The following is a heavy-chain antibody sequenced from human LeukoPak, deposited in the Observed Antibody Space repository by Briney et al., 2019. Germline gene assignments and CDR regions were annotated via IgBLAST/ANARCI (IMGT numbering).Heavy chain of an antibody. Sequence: SETLSLICTVSGGSISSRTHYWGWLRQPPGKGPEWIGSIFYSGSTNYNPSLKSRVTISVDTSNNQFSPNLYSVTAADTAVYYCARTTRLLADYWGQGTLVTVSS. D-gene: IGHD1-1*01. CDR3: ARTTRLLADY. V-gene: IGHV4-39*07. J-gene: IGHJ4*02. CDR2: IFYSGST. CDR1: GGSISSRTHY.